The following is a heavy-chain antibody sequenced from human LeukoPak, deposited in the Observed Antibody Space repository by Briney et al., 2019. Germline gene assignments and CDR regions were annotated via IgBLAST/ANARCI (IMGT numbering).Heavy chain of an antibody. CDR2: MSSSSSYI. D-gene: IGHD5-18*01. CDR3: ARIGYCEAFDI. J-gene: IGHJ3*02. Sequence: GGSLRLSCAASGFTFSSYSMNWVRQAPGKGLEWVSSMSSSSSYIYYADSVKGRFTISRDNAKNSLYLQMNSLRAEDTAVYYCARIGYCEAFDIWGQGTMVTVSS. CDR1: GFTFSSYS. V-gene: IGHV3-21*01.